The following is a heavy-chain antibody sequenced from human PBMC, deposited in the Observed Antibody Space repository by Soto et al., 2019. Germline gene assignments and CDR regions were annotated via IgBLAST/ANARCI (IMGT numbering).Heavy chain of an antibody. CDR3: ARDRGSSWMYKWFDP. CDR1: GGSISSGDYY. CDR2: IFYSGNT. Sequence: QVQLQESGPGLVKPSQTLSLTCTVSGGSISSGDYYWSWIRQPQGKGLEWIGYIFYSGNTYYNPSLKSRVSISVDTSKNQFSLKLSSVTAADTAVYYCARDRGSSWMYKWFDPWGQGTLVTVSS. J-gene: IGHJ5*02. V-gene: IGHV4-30-4*01. D-gene: IGHD6-13*01.